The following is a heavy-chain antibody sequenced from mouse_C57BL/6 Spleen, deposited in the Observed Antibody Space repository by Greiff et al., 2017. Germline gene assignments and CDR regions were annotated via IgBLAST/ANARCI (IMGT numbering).Heavy chain of an antibody. Sequence: VKLMESGAELVKPGASVKISCKASGYAFSSYWMNWVKQRPGKGLEWIGQIYPGDGDTNYNGKFKGKATLTADKSSSTAYMQLSSLTSEDSAVYFCARNYYGSPDYWGQGTTLTVSS. CDR3: ARNYYGSPDY. D-gene: IGHD1-1*01. J-gene: IGHJ2*01. CDR1: GYAFSSYW. CDR2: IYPGDGDT. V-gene: IGHV1-80*01.